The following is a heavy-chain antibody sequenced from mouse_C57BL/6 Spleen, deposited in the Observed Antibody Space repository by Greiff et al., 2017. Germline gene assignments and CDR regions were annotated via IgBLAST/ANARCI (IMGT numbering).Heavy chain of an antibody. V-gene: IGHV1-69*01. Sequence: VQLKQPGAELVMPGASVKLSCKASGYTFTSYWMHWVKQRPGQGLEWIGEIDPSDIYTNYNQKFKGKSTLTVDKSSSTAYMQLSSLTSEDSAVYYCARMSNSFDYWGQGTTLTVSS. CDR1: GYTFTSYW. CDR2: IDPSDIYT. J-gene: IGHJ2*01. CDR3: ARMSNSFDY. D-gene: IGHD5-1*01.